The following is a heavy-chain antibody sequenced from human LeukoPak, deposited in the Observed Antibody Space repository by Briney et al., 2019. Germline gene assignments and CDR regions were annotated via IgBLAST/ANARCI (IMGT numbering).Heavy chain of an antibody. J-gene: IGHJ4*02. Sequence: GGSLRLSCAASGFPFSSYEMNWVRQAPGKGLESVSYIGSSGSTTYYADSVKGRFTISRDNAKNSLYLQMNSLRAEDTAVYYCARGRYGGKRGCYFDYWGQGTLVTVFS. V-gene: IGHV3-48*03. CDR3: ARGRYGGKRGCYFDY. CDR2: IGSSGSTT. CDR1: GFPFSSYE. D-gene: IGHD4-23*01.